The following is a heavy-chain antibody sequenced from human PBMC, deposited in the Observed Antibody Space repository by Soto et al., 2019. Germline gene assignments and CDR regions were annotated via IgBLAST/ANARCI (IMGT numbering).Heavy chain of an antibody. V-gene: IGHV1-8*01. CDR2: MNPNSGNT. CDR3: ARALKGKGYCSSTSCHRNWFDP. Sequence: ASVKVSCKASGYTFTSYDINWVRQATGQGLEWMGWMNPNSGNTGYAQKFQGRVTMTRNTSISTAYMELSSLRSEDTAVYYCARALKGKGYCSSTSCHRNWFDPWGQGTLVTVSS. CDR1: GYTFTSYD. J-gene: IGHJ5*02. D-gene: IGHD2-2*01.